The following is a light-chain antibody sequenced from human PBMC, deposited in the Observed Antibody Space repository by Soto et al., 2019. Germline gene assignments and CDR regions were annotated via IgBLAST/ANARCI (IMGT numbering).Light chain of an antibody. J-gene: IGKJ1*01. CDR2: GAS. Sequence: IQMTQSPSSLSESVGDRVTITCRASQGIGNYLAWFQQKPGKAPKSLIYGASYLEDGVPSKFSGSGSGTHFPLTISSLQPEDFTTYYGQQYDSYPWTFGQGTTVEIK. CDR1: QGIGNY. V-gene: IGKV1-16*02. CDR3: QQYDSYPWT.